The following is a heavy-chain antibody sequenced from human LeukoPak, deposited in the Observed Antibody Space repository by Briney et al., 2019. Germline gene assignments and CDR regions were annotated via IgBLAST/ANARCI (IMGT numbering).Heavy chain of an antibody. CDR3: ARARGSGSPYYFDY. J-gene: IGHJ4*02. CDR2: IIPIFGTA. Sequence: SVKVSCKASGGTFSSYAISWVRQAPGQGLEWMGGIIPIFGTANYAQEFQGRVTITADESTSTAYMELSGLRSEDTAVYYCARARGSGSPYYFDYWGQGTLVTVSS. D-gene: IGHD3-10*01. CDR1: GGTFSSYA. V-gene: IGHV1-69*01.